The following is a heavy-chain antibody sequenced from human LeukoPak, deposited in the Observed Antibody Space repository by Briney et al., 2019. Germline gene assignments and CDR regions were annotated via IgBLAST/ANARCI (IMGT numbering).Heavy chain of an antibody. D-gene: IGHD3-9*01. CDR1: GFTVSSNY. CDR3: ARDSYDILTGYYPTHDDAFDI. Sequence: GGSLRLSCSASGFTVSSNYMSWVRQAPGKGLEWVSVIYSGGSTYYADSVKGRFTISRDNSKNTLYLQMNSLRAEDTAVYYCARDSYDILTGYYPTHDDAFDIWGQGTMVTVSS. J-gene: IGHJ3*02. CDR2: IYSGGST. V-gene: IGHV3-66*01.